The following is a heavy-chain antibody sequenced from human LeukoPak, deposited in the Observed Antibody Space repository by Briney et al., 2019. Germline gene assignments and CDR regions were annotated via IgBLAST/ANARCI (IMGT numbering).Heavy chain of an antibody. J-gene: IGHJ6*03. CDR2: ISAYNGNT. V-gene: IGHV1-18*01. D-gene: IGHD3-22*01. Sequence: ASVKVSCKASGGTFSSYGISWVRQAPGQGLEWMGWISAYNGNTNYAQKLQGRVTMTTDTSTSTAYMELRSLRSEDTAVYYCARAGNYYDTSGSLAYYYYYMDVWGKGTTVIVSS. CDR1: GGTFSSYG. CDR3: ARAGNYYDTSGSLAYYYYYMDV.